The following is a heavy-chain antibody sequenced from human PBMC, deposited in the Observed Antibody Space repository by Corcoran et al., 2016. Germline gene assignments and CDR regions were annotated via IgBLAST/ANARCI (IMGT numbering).Heavy chain of an antibody. CDR2: INPGGGST. Sequence: QVQLVQSGAEVKKPGASVKVSCKASGYTFTTYYMNWVRQAPGQGLEWMGIINPGGGSTSYAQRFHGRLTMTRDTSTSTVYMELSSLRSEDTAVYYCARVNDNAFDIWGQGTMVTVSS. J-gene: IGHJ3*02. V-gene: IGHV1-46*01. CDR1: GYTFTTYY. D-gene: IGHD1-1*01. CDR3: ARVNDNAFDI.